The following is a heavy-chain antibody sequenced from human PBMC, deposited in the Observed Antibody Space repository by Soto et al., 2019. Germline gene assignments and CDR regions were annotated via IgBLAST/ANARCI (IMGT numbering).Heavy chain of an antibody. CDR1: GFTFSSYS. D-gene: IGHD1-1*01. V-gene: IGHV3-21*01. J-gene: IGHJ4*02. CDR3: ARAGSLDGTIKDGGLSD. CDR2: MSKNSDYI. Sequence: EVQLVESGGGLVKPGGSLRLSCAASGFTFSSYSMNWVRLAPGKGLEWVSSMSKNSDYISYADSVRGRFTISSDNAKNSLYLQMNSLRAAETAVSYCARAGSLDGTIKDGGLSDWGQGTLVTVSS.